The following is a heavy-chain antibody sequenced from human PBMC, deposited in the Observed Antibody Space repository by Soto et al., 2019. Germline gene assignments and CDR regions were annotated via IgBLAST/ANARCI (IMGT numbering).Heavy chain of an antibody. Sequence: EVQLVASGGGLVQPGGSLRLSSAASGFTFRNFAMNWVRRAPGKGPEWVSYLSGSSRAINYADSVKGRFIVSRDNAKNSLFLQMNSLRDEDTAVYYCARDPSNGNSHVSHCDFCGQGTLVTVSS. D-gene: IGHD5-12*01. CDR1: GFTFRNFA. V-gene: IGHV3-48*02. CDR3: ARDPSNGNSHVSHCDF. J-gene: IGHJ4*02. CDR2: LSGSSRAI.